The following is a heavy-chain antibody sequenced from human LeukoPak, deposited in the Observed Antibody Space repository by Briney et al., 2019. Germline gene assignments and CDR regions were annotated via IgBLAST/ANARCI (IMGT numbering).Heavy chain of an antibody. J-gene: IGHJ4*02. CDR2: IYYSGST. CDR3: ARERVAGTGYDY. D-gene: IGHD6-19*01. Sequence: PSETLSHTCTVSGGSISSYYWSWIRQPPGKGLEWIGYIYYSGSTNYNPSLKSRVTISVDTSKNQFSLKLSSVTAADTGVYYCARERVAGTGYDYWGQGTLVTVSS. CDR1: GGSISSYY. V-gene: IGHV4-59*01.